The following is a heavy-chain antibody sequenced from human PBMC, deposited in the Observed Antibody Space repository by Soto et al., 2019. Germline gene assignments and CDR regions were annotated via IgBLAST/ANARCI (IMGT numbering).Heavy chain of an antibody. CDR2: INPSGGST. J-gene: IGHJ4*02. V-gene: IGHV1-46*01. CDR3: ARDLVVGTAIPSSYYFDY. D-gene: IGHD2-21*02. CDR1: GYTFTSYY. Sequence: QVQLVQSGAEVKKPGASVKVSCKASGYTFTSYYMHCVRQAPGQGLEWMGIINPSGGSTSYAQKFQGRVSMTRDTSTSTVYMELSSLRSEDTAVYYCARDLVVGTAIPSSYYFDYWGQGTLVTVSS.